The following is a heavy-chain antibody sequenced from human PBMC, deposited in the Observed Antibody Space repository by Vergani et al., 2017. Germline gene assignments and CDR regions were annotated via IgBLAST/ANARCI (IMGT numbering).Heavy chain of an antibody. CDR3: ARTSSGYSSSWYGGNYFDY. CDR1: GGSFSAYY. D-gene: IGHD6-13*01. CDR2: INDSGST. J-gene: IGHJ4*02. Sequence: QVQLQQWGTGLLKPSETLSLTCGVYGGSFSAYYWSWIRQPPGKGLEWIGEINDSGSTNYNPSLKSRATISVDKSKNQFSLKLSSVTAADTAVYYCARTSSGYSSSWYGGNYFDYWGQGTLVTVSS. V-gene: IGHV4-34*01.